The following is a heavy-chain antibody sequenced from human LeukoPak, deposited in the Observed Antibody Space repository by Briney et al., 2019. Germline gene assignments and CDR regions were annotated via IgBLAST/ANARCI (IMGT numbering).Heavy chain of an antibody. D-gene: IGHD6-13*01. CDR1: GGSFSGYY. CDR2: IIHSGST. CDR3: ARYPQVIAAAVPGWYIDL. V-gene: IGHV4-34*12. J-gene: IGHJ2*01. Sequence: SETLSLTCAVYGGSFSGYYWSWIRQPPGKGLEWIGEIIHSGSTNYNPSLKSRVTISVDTSKNQFSLKLSSVTAADTAVYYCARYPQVIAAAVPGWYIDLWGRGTLVTVSS.